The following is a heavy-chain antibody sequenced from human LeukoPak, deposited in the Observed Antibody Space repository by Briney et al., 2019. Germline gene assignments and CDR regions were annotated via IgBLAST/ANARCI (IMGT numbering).Heavy chain of an antibody. V-gene: IGHV1-46*01. J-gene: IGHJ3*02. Sequence: ASVKVSCKASGYTFTSYYMHWVRQAPGQGLEWMGIINPSGGSTSYAQKFQGRVTMTRDTSTSTVYMELSSLRSEDTAVYYCARGAYYYDSSGYQHDAFDIWGQGTMVTVSS. D-gene: IGHD3-22*01. CDR3: ARGAYYYDSSGYQHDAFDI. CDR1: GYTFTSYY. CDR2: INPSGGST.